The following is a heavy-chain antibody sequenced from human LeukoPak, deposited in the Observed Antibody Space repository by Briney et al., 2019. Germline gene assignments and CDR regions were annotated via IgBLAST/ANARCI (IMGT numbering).Heavy chain of an antibody. CDR3: ARDGSLFADYYFDY. V-gene: IGHV3-33*01. Sequence: GGSLRLSCAASGFTFSSCGMHWVRQAPGKGLEWVAVIWYDGSNNYYADSVKGRFTISRDNSKNTLYLQMNRLRAEDTAVYYCARDGSLFADYYFDYWGQGTLVTVSS. CDR1: GFTFSSCG. CDR2: IWYDGSNN. J-gene: IGHJ4*02. D-gene: IGHD2-21*01.